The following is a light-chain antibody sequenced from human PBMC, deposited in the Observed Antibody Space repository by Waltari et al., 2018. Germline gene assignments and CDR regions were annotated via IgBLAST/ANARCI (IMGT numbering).Light chain of an antibody. CDR3: QQYNNLQT. Sequence: EIVMTQSPATLSMSPGERATLSCRASQSVITSLAWYQKKRGQAPRLLVYDASTRATGIPARFSGTGSVTEFTLTISSLQSGDSAVYYCQQYNNLQTFGQGTKLEIK. V-gene: IGKV3-15*01. J-gene: IGKJ2*01. CDR1: QSVITS. CDR2: DAS.